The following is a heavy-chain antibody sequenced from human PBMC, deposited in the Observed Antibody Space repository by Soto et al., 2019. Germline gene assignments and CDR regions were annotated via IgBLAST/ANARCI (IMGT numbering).Heavy chain of an antibody. Sequence: ASVKVSCKASGGTFSSYTISLVRQAPVQVLELIVRIIPILFIANYSQKFQGRFTITSYKSTSTAYMELSSLRSEDTAVHYCARGVATTPYNWFDPWGQG. J-gene: IGHJ5*02. CDR3: ARGVATTPYNWFDP. D-gene: IGHD5-12*01. CDR1: GGTFSSYT. V-gene: IGHV1-69*02. CDR2: IIPILFIA.